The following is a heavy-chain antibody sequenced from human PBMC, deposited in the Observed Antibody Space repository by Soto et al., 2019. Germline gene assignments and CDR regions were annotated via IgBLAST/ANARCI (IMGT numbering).Heavy chain of an antibody. CDR2: ISSSSSYI. Sequence: EVQLVESGGGLVKPGGSLRLSCAASGFTFSSYSMNWVRQAPGKGLELVSSISSSSSYIYYADSVKGRFTISRDNAKNSLYLQMNSLRAEDTAVYYCARVAEIFDYWGQGTLVTVSS. CDR1: GFTFSSYS. CDR3: ARVAEIFDY. V-gene: IGHV3-21*01. J-gene: IGHJ4*02.